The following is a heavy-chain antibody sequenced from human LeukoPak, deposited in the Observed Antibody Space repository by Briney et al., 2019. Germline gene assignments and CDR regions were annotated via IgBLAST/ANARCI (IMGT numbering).Heavy chain of an antibody. J-gene: IGHJ2*01. V-gene: IGHV4-61*08. Sequence: PSETLSLTCTVSGGSISSGDYYWSWIRQPPGKALEWIGYIYYSGSTNYNPSLKSRVTISVDPSKNQFSLKLNSVTAADTAVYYCAKTVAGYWYFDLWGRGTLVTVSS. CDR2: IYYSGST. D-gene: IGHD6-19*01. CDR3: AKTVAGYWYFDL. CDR1: GGSISSGDYY.